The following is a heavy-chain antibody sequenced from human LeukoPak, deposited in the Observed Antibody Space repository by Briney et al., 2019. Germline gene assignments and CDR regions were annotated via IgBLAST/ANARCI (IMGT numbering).Heavy chain of an antibody. CDR2: VYSGDRT. CDR3: ARGYLIDY. D-gene: IGHD1-26*01. CDR1: GFTVNSNY. V-gene: IGHV3-66*01. Sequence: GGSLRLSCAASGFTVNSNYMSWVRQAPGKGREWVSVVYSGDRTYYADSVKGRFTISRDDSTNTLYRLMNSLRAEDTAVYYCARGYLIDYWGQGTLVTVSS. J-gene: IGHJ4*02.